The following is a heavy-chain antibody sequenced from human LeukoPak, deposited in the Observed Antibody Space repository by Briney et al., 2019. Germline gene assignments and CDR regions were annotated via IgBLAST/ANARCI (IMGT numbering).Heavy chain of an antibody. J-gene: IGHJ4*02. CDR1: GFTFSSYG. CDR2: ISYDGSNK. D-gene: IGHD1-26*01. Sequence: GGSLRLSCAASGFTFSSYGMHWVRQAPGKGLEWVAVISYDGSNKYYADSVKGRFTISRDNSKNTLYLQMNSLRAEDTAVYYCAKGGSYYDTYYFDYWGQGTLVTVSS. V-gene: IGHV3-30*18. CDR3: AKGGSYYDTYYFDY.